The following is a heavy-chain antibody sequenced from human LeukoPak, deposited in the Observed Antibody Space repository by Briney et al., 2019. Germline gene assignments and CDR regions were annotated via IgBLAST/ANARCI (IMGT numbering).Heavy chain of an antibody. V-gene: IGHV4-38-2*02. Sequence: SETLSLTCTVSGYSISSGYYWGWIRQPPGKGLEWIGSIYHSGSTYYNPSLKSRVTISVDTSKNQFSLKLSSVTAADTAVYYCARALGVGATIEVCFDYWGQGTLVTVSS. CDR2: IYHSGST. J-gene: IGHJ4*02. CDR3: ARALGVGATIEVCFDY. D-gene: IGHD1-26*01. CDR1: GYSISSGYY.